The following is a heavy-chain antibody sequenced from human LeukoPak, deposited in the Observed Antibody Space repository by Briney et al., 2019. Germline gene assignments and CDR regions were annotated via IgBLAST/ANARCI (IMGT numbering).Heavy chain of an antibody. J-gene: IGHJ4*02. D-gene: IGHD6-13*01. V-gene: IGHV3-53*01. CDR3: ARTYSSSWQYYFDY. CDR2: IYSGGST. Sequence: GGSLRLSCAASGFTVSSNYMSWVRQAPGKGLEWVSVIYSGGSTYYADSVKGRFTISRDNSKNTLYLQMNSLRAEGTAVYYCARTYSSSWQYYFDYWGQGTLVTVSS. CDR1: GFTVSSNY.